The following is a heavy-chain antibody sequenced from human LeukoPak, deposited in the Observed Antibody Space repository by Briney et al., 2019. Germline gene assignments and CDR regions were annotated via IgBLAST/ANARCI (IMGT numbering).Heavy chain of an antibody. CDR1: GYTFITYG. Sequence: ASVKVSCKASGYTFITYGISWVRQAPGQGLEWMGWNSAYNGDTNYAQKLQGRVTMTTDTSTSTAYMELRSLRSDDTAVYYCGRGPYCSGGTCYSQYFDYWGQGTLVTVSS. CDR2: NSAYNGDT. V-gene: IGHV1-18*01. D-gene: IGHD2-15*01. CDR3: GRGPYCSGGTCYSQYFDY. J-gene: IGHJ4*02.